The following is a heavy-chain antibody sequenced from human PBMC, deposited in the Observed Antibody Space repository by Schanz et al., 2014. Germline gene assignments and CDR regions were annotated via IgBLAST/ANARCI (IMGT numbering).Heavy chain of an antibody. J-gene: IGHJ4*02. V-gene: IGHV4-61*08. CDR2: IYYSGST. Sequence: QVQLQESGPGLVKPSQTLSLTCSVSGGSISSGAYYWSWIRQPPGKGLEWIGYIYYSGSTTYNPSLKSRVTISVDTSKKQFSLNLSSVTAADTAVYYCARGRVVPAAPEFDYWGQGILVTVSS. D-gene: IGHD2-2*01. CDR3: ARGRVVPAAPEFDY. CDR1: GGSISSGAYY.